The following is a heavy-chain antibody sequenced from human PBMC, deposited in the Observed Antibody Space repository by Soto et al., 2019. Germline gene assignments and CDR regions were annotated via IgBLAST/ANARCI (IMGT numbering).Heavy chain of an antibody. CDR1: GGSISGSNW. CDR2: IYHSGNT. J-gene: IGHJ4*02. Sequence: SETLSLTCAVSGGSISGSNWWSWVRQPPGKGLEWIGEIYHSGNTNYNPSLQSRVTFSVDKSKNQFSLKLSSVTAADTAVYYCASNLDTAMGDWGQGTLVTVSS. V-gene: IGHV4-4*02. D-gene: IGHD5-18*01. CDR3: ASNLDTAMGD.